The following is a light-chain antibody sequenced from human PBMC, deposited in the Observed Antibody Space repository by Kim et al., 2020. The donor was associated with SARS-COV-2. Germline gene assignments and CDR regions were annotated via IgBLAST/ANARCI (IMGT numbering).Light chain of an antibody. J-gene: IGLJ3*02. Sequence: APGKKARSTCGGNNNGSKSVHWYQQKPGQAPVLVIHYDRDRPSGIPERFSGSNSGNTATLTISRVEAGDEADYYCQVWDSSSDHRVFGGGTQLTVL. CDR3: QVWDSSSDHRV. CDR1: NNGSKS. V-gene: IGLV3-21*04. CDR2: YDR.